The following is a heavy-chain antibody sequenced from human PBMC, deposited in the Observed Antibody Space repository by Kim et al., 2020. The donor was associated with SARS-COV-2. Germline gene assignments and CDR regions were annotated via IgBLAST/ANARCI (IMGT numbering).Heavy chain of an antibody. Sequence: SETLSLTCTVSGYFISSGYYWGWIRQPPGKGLEWIASIYHSGSTYYNPSLKSLANISVDTSKNQFSLKLSSVIAAATAVYSCAREYSGYEPFSYYYGMD. D-gene: IGHD5-12*01. J-gene: IGHJ6*01. V-gene: IGHV4-38-2*02. CDR3: AREYSGYEPFSYYYGMD. CDR2: IYHSGST. CDR1: GYFISSGYY.